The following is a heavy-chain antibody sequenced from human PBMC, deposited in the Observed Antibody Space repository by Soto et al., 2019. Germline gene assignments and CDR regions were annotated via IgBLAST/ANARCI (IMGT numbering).Heavy chain of an antibody. J-gene: IGHJ6*04. D-gene: IGHD2-2*03. Sequence: EVQLVESGGGLVQPGGSLRLSCAASGFTFSSYDMHWVRQATGKGLEWVSAIGTAGDTYYPGSVKGRFTISRENAKNSXYLLMNSLRAGYTAVYYCVRAPSGYCISTSCYVPYYYGMDVWGKGTRVSVSS. CDR3: VRAPSGYCISTSCYVPYYYGMDV. CDR1: GFTFSSYD. CDR2: IGTAGDT. V-gene: IGHV3-13*01.